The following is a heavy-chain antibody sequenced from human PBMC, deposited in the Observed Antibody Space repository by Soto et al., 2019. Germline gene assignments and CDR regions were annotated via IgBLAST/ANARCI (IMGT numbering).Heavy chain of an antibody. CDR3: AMSLQYCGTTSCYYLDY. J-gene: IGHJ4*02. CDR2: IYSGGST. D-gene: IGHD2-2*01. Sequence: PGGSLRLSCAASGFTVSSNYMSWVRQAPGKGLEWVSVIYSGGSTYYADSVKGRFTISRDNSKNTLYLQMNSLRAEDTAVYYCAMSLQYCGTTSCYYLDYWRQGPLVTVSS. V-gene: IGHV3-66*01. CDR1: GFTVSSNY.